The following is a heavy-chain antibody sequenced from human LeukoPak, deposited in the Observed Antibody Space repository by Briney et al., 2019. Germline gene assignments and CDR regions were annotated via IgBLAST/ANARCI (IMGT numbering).Heavy chain of an antibody. V-gene: IGHV4-61*08. Sequence: SETLSLTCTVSGGSISSGGYYWSWIRQPPGKGLEWIGYIYYSGSTNYNPSLKSRVTISVDTSKNQFSLKLSSVTAADTAVYYCARFQHQLLENWFDPWGQGTLVTVSS. CDR3: ARFQHQLLENWFDP. CDR1: GGSISSGGYY. D-gene: IGHD4-23*01. CDR2: IYYSGST. J-gene: IGHJ5*02.